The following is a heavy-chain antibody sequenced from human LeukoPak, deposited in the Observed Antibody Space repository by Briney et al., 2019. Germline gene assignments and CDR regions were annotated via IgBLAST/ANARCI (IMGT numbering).Heavy chain of an antibody. CDR2: IYHSGST. CDR3: ARAISEYSNSADWFDP. J-gene: IGHJ5*02. CDR1: GGSISSSNW. V-gene: IGHV4-4*02. D-gene: IGHD6-6*01. Sequence: SETLSLTCAVSGGSISSSNWWSWVRQPPGKGLEWIGEIYHSGSTNYNPSLKSRVTISVDKSKNQFSLKLSSVTAADTAVYYCARAISEYSNSADWFDPWGQGTLVTVSS.